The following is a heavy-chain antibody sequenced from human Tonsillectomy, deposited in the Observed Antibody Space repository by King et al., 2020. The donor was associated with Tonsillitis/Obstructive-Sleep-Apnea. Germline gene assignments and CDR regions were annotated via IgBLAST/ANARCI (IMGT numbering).Heavy chain of an antibody. CDR1: GFTFDDYG. CDR2: INWNGGST. J-gene: IGHJ3*02. CDR3: ARDREITGTYYDAFDI. D-gene: IGHD1-20*01. Sequence: VQLVESGGGVVRPGGSLRLSCAASGFTFDDYGISWVRHAPGKGLEWVSGINWNGGSTGYADSVKGRFTISRDNAKNSLYLQMNSLRAEDTALYYCARDREITGTYYDAFDIWGQGTMVTVSS. V-gene: IGHV3-20*04.